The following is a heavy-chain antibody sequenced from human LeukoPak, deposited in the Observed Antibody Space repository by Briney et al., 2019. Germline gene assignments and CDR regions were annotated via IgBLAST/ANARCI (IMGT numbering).Heavy chain of an antibody. CDR1: GGSISGYH. J-gene: IGHJ4*02. CDR3: ASFVYSTSSGFFDY. Sequence: SETLSLTCTVSGGSISGYHWSWIRQPPGKGLEWIGLISYSGSTTYSPSLKSRVTISADTSKNQISLKLSSVTAADTAVYYCASFVYSTSSGFFDYWGQGTLVTVSS. CDR2: ISYSGST. V-gene: IGHV4-59*01. D-gene: IGHD6-6*01.